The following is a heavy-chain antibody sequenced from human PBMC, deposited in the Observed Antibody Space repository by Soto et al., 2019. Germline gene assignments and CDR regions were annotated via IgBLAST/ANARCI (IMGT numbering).Heavy chain of an antibody. D-gene: IGHD1-26*01. V-gene: IGHV3-11*01. J-gene: IGHJ4*02. CDR1: GFPFSDFY. CDR3: ARTTWELGVRFDY. Sequence: QVHLVESGGGLVRPGGSLRLSCAASGFPFSDFYMTWIRRAPGRGLQCLSYISGRGGTIYYADSVKGRFTISRDNAKNSLDLQMDGLRGDDMGVYYCARTTWELGVRFDYWGQGALVTVSS. CDR2: ISGRGGTI.